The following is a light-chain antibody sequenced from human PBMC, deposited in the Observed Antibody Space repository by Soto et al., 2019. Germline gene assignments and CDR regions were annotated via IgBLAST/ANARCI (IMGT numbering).Light chain of an antibody. J-gene: IGLJ1*01. V-gene: IGLV2-14*01. CDR1: SSDVGGYEF. Sequence: QSVLTQPASVSGSPGQSITISRTGTSSDVGGYEFVSWYQQHPDNAPKLIIYDVSDRPSGESSRFSGSKSANTASLTISGLQAEDEADYYCSSYTSSGTYVFGTGTKVTVL. CDR3: SSYTSSGTYV. CDR2: DVS.